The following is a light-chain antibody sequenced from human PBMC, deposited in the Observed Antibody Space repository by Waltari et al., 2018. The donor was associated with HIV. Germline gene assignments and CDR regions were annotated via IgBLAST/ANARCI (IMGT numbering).Light chain of an antibody. CDR2: GAS. CDR1: QSISNNH. CDR3: QQYGSSPGT. Sequence: EIVLTQSPGTLSLSPGERATLSCRASQSISNNHLAWYQQKPDQAPRLLIYGASSRATGIPDRFSGSGSGTDFTLTISRLEPEDFALYYCQQYGSSPGTFGQGTKLEIK. V-gene: IGKV3-20*01. J-gene: IGKJ1*01.